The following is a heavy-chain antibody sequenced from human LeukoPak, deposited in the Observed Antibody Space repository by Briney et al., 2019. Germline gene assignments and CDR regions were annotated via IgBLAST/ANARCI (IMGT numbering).Heavy chain of an antibody. CDR3: AKLMGAYVVTATDY. Sequence: QPGGSLGLSCAASGFTFSSYAMSWVRQAPGKGLEWVSAISGSGGSTYYADSVKGRFTISRDNSKNTLYLQMNSLRAEDTAVYYCAKLMGAYVVTATDYWGQGTLVTVSS. CDR1: GFTFSSYA. J-gene: IGHJ4*02. V-gene: IGHV3-23*01. D-gene: IGHD2-21*02. CDR2: ISGSGGST.